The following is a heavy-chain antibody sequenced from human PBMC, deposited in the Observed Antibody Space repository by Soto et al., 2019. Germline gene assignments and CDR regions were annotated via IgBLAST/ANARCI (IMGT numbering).Heavy chain of an antibody. CDR1: GFTFSSYG. D-gene: IGHD6-13*01. J-gene: IGHJ4*02. CDR2: IWYDGSNK. Sequence: QVQLVESGGGVVQPGRSLRLSCAASGFTFSSYGMHCVRQAPGKGLEWVAVIWYDGSNKYYADSVKGRFTISRDNSKNTLYLQMNSLSAEDTAVYYCARWGIAAGDYWGQGTLVTVSS. CDR3: ARWGIAAGDY. V-gene: IGHV3-33*01.